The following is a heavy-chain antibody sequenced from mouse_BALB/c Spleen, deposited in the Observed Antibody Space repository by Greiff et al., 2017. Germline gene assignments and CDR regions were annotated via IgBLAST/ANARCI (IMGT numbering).Heavy chain of an antibody. CDR3: ARHEDRGAMDY. CDR1: GFNIKDTY. Sequence: EVQLQQSGAELVKPGASVKLSCTASGFNIKDTYMHWVKQRPEQGLEWIGRIDPANGNTKYDPKFQGKATITADTSSNTAYLQLSSLKSEDTAMYYCARHEDRGAMDYWGQGTSVTVSS. J-gene: IGHJ4*01. CDR2: IDPANGNT. V-gene: IGHV14-3*02.